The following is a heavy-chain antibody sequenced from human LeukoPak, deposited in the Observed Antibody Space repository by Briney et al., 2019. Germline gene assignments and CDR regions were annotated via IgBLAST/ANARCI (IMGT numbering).Heavy chain of an antibody. D-gene: IGHD5-12*01. CDR2: MNPNSGNT. CDR3: AIFDYSGYDLDI. CDR1: GYTFTSYD. Sequence: ASVKVSCKASGYTFTSYDINWVRQATGQGLEWMGWMNPNSGNTGYAQKFRGRVTMTRSTSISTAYMELSSLRSEDTAVYYCAIFDYSGYDLDIWGQGTMVTVSS. V-gene: IGHV1-8*01. J-gene: IGHJ3*02.